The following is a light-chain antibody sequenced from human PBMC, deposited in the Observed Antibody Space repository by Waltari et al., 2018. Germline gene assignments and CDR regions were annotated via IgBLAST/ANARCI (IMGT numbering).Light chain of an antibody. V-gene: IGKV3-11*01. CDR1: QLVSQY. CDR2: DAS. CDR3: QQRRTWPLT. J-gene: IGKJ4*01. Sequence: DIVLTQSPATLSLSPGERATLSCRASQLVSQYLAWYQQKPGQAPRLLIYDASNRATGIPARFSGSGSGTDFTFTISSLETEDSAVYYCQQRRTWPLTFGGGTKVEIK.